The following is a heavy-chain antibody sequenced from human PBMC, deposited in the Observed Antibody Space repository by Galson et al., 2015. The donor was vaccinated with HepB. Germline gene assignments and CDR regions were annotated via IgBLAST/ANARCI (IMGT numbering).Heavy chain of an antibody. CDR2: ISSSSSYI. Sequence: SLRLSCAASGFTFSSYSMKWVRQAPGKGLEWVSSISSSSSYIYYADSVKGRFTISRDNAKNSLYLQMNSLRAEDTAVYYCARDRSSGWYFWYFDLWGRGTLVTASS. V-gene: IGHV3-21*01. D-gene: IGHD6-19*01. J-gene: IGHJ2*01. CDR1: GFTFSSYS. CDR3: ARDRSSGWYFWYFDL.